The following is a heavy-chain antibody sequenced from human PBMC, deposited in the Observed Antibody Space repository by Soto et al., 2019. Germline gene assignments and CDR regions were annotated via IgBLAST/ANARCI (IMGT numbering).Heavy chain of an antibody. CDR2: ISGSGGSI. J-gene: IGHJ5*02. Sequence: GGSLRLSCAASGFTFRSYAMTWVRQAPGKGLEWVSRISGSGGSIGYADSVKGRFTISRDNAKNSLYLQMNSLRAEDTALYYCAKEIVGAPGWFDPWGQGTLVTVSS. V-gene: IGHV3-9*01. D-gene: IGHD1-26*01. CDR3: AKEIVGAPGWFDP. CDR1: GFTFRSYA.